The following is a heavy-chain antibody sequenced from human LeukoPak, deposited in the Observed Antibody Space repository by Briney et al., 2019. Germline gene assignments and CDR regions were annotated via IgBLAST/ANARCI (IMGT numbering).Heavy chain of an antibody. J-gene: IGHJ3*02. D-gene: IGHD3-3*01. Sequence: ASVKVSCKVSGYTLTELSMHWVRQAPGKGLEWMGGYDPEDGETIYAQKFQGRVTMTEDTSTDTAYMELSSLRSEDTAVYYCARHGGITIFGVAQTGGAFDIWGQGTMVTVSS. CDR1: GYTLTELS. CDR2: YDPEDGET. CDR3: ARHGGITIFGVAQTGGAFDI. V-gene: IGHV1-24*01.